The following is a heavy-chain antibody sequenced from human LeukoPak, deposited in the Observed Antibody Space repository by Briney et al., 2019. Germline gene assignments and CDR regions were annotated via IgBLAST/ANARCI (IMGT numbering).Heavy chain of an antibody. Sequence: ASVKLSCKASGYTFTSYDINWVRQATGQGLEWKGGMNTNSGNTGYAQKFQGSVTMTRNTSISTAYLELSSLRSEDTAVYYCARVIRYCSGGSCNDAFDIWGQGTIVTVSS. CDR1: GYTFTSYD. J-gene: IGHJ3*02. V-gene: IGHV1-8*01. CDR3: ARVIRYCSGGSCNDAFDI. D-gene: IGHD2-15*01. CDR2: MNTNSGNT.